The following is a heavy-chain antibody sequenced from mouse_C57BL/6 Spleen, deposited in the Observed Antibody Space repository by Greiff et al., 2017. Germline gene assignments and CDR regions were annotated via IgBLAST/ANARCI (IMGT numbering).Heavy chain of an antibody. CDR1: GFTFTDYY. CDR2: IRNKANGYTT. CDR3: ARYNYGNSFAY. Sequence: EVQRVESGGGLVQPGGSLSLSCAASGFTFTDYYMSWVRQPPGKALEWLGFIRNKANGYTTEYSASVKGRFTISRDNSQSILYLQMNALRAEDSATYYCARYNYGNSFAYWGQGTLVTVSA. V-gene: IGHV7-3*01. J-gene: IGHJ3*01. D-gene: IGHD2-1*01.